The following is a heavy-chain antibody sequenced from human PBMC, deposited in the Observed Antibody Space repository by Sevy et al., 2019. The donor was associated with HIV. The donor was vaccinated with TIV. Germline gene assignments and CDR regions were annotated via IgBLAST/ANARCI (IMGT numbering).Heavy chain of an antibody. J-gene: IGHJ6*02. Sequence: GGSLRLSCVASGLTVGSLSINWVRQAPGKGLEWVSLIYSAGTTLYSDSVKGRFTISRDNSNNTLDLQMNSLRAEDTAIYYYAIIKGASSSYAMDVWGQGITVTVSS. D-gene: IGHD2-2*01. CDR1: GLTVGSLS. V-gene: IGHV3-53*01. CDR2: IYSAGTT. CDR3: AIIKGASSSYAMDV.